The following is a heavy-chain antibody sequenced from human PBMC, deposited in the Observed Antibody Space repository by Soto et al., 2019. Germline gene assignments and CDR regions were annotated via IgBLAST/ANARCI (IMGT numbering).Heavy chain of an antibody. Sequence: ASVKVSCNASGYTFTSYGISWVRQAPGQGLEWMGWISAYNGNTNYAQKHQGRVTVTTDTSTSTAYMELRSLRSDDTAVYFCARHAHSWLYYYYYYLDVGVKGTTVTVTS. J-gene: IGHJ6*03. V-gene: IGHV1-18*01. CDR2: ISAYNGNT. CDR3: ARHAHSWLYYYYYYLDV. D-gene: IGHD6-13*01. CDR1: GYTFTSYG.